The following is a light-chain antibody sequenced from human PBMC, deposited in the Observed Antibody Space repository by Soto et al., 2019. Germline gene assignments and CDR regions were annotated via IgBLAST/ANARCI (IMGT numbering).Light chain of an antibody. Sequence: QSVLTQPPSASGTPGERVTISWSGGSSNIGINTVNWYQEVPGTAPKLLIYTDNQRPSGVPDRFSGSKSGTSASLAISGLQSEDEADYYCAAWDDSLNGLYVFGTGTKVTVL. CDR3: AAWDDSLNGLYV. V-gene: IGLV1-44*01. CDR1: SSNIGINT. CDR2: TDN. J-gene: IGLJ1*01.